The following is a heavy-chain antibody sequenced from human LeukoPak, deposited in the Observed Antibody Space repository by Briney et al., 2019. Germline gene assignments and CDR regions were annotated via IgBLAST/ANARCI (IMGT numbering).Heavy chain of an antibody. D-gene: IGHD3-16*01. V-gene: IGHV4-39*01. CDR3: ARHVESLGAGFPFDY. CDR2: ISYSGRT. Sequence: SETLSLTCTVSGGSISSSSYSWGWIRQPPGKGLEWIGTISYSGRTFFNPSLKGRVSLSRDASKNQFSLRLSSVTATDTSVYYCARHVESLGAGFPFDYWGQGSLVTVSS. CDR1: GGSISSSSYS. J-gene: IGHJ4*02.